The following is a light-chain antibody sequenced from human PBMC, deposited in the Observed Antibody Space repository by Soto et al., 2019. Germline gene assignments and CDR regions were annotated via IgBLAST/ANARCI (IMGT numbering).Light chain of an antibody. CDR2: EAS. CDR3: SSYAGSNNLGV. CDR1: SSDVGGYNY. J-gene: IGLJ3*02. V-gene: IGLV2-8*01. Sequence: QSALTQPPSASGSRGQSVTISCTGTSSDVGGYNYVSWYQQHPGKAPKLMIYEASKRPSGVPDRFSGSKSGNTASLTVSGLQPEDEADYYCSSYAGSNNLGVFGGGTKLTV.